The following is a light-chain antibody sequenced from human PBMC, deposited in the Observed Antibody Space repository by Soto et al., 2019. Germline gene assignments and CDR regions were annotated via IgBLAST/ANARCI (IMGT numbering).Light chain of an antibody. Sequence: EIVLTQSPATLSLSPGERATLSCRASQSVSSYLAWYQQKPGQAPRLLIYDASNGATGIPARFSGSGSGTDFTLPITSLEPEDFAVYYCKQRSNWPLTFGGGTK. CDR3: KQRSNWPLT. CDR1: QSVSSY. V-gene: IGKV3-11*01. CDR2: DAS. J-gene: IGKJ4*01.